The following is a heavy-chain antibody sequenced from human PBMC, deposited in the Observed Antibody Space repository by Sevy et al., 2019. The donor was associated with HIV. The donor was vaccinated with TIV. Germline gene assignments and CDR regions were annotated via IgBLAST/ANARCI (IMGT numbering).Heavy chain of an antibody. Sequence: GGSLRLSCAASGFTFTSYEMNWVRQAPGKGLEWLSYISNSGTTIYYSDSVKGRFTISRDNAWNALYLQMSSLRAEDTAVYYCARDLPPSATTVPHFDCWGQGTLVTVSS. V-gene: IGHV3-48*03. D-gene: IGHD4-17*01. J-gene: IGHJ4*02. CDR3: ARDLPPSATTVPHFDC. CDR1: GFTFTSYE. CDR2: ISNSGTTI.